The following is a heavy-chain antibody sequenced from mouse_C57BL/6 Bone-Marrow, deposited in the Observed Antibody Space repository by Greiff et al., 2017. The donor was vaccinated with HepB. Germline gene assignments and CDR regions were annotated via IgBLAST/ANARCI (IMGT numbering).Heavy chain of an antibody. D-gene: IGHD3-2*02. CDR1: GFTFSSYA. CDR3: TREQLRPSWFAY. CDR2: ISGGGDYI. Sequence: EVQGVESGEGLVKPGGSLKLSCAASGFTFSSYAMSWVRQTPEKRLEWVAYISGGGDYIYYEDTVKGRFTFSRANARNTLYLQMSSLKSEDTAMYYCTREQLRPSWFAYWGQGTLVTVSA. J-gene: IGHJ3*01. V-gene: IGHV5-9-1*02.